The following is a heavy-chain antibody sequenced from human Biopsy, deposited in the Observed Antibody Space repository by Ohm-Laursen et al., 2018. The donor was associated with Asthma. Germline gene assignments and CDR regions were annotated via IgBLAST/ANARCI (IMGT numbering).Heavy chain of an antibody. Sequence: SLRLSCAASGFTFSSYAMSWVRQAPEKGLEWVSAISGSGGSTYYADSVKGRFTISRDNSKNTLYLQMNSLRAEDTAVYYCAKVHRVYAMVGYFDYWGQGTLVTVSS. D-gene: IGHD2-8*01. CDR1: GFTFSSYA. CDR3: AKVHRVYAMVGYFDY. J-gene: IGHJ4*02. CDR2: ISGSGGST. V-gene: IGHV3-23*01.